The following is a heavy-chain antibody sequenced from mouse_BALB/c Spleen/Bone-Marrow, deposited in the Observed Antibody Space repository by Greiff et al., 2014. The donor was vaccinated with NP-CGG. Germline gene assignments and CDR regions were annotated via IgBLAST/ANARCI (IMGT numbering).Heavy chain of an antibody. CDR3: AVEVRLYWYFDV. V-gene: IGHV1-26*01. CDR2: INPINGDT. CDR1: GYIFTDYY. J-gene: IGHJ1*01. D-gene: IGHD1-1*02. Sequence: VQLQQSGPELVKPGASVKMSCKASGYIFTDYYMKWVKQSHGESLEWIGDINPINGDTFYNQKFKGKATLTVDRSSNTAYMQLDSLASEDSAVYNCAVEVRLYWYFDVWGAGTTVTVSS.